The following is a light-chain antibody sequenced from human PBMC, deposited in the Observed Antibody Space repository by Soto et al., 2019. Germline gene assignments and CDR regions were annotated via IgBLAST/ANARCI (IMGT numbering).Light chain of an antibody. CDR1: SSDVGGYNY. Sequence: QSVLTQPASVSGSPGQSITISCTGTSSDVGGYNYVSWYQQHPGKAPKLMIYEVSNRPSGVSNRFSGSKSGNTVSLTISGLQAEDEADYYCTSYTSNTTVIFGGGTKLTVL. CDR3: TSYTSNTTVI. V-gene: IGLV2-14*01. J-gene: IGLJ2*01. CDR2: EVS.